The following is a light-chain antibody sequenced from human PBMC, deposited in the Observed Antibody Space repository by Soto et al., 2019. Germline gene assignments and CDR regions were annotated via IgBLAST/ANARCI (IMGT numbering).Light chain of an antibody. CDR2: TVN. CDR3: AAWDDSLNGFV. J-gene: IGLJ1*01. Sequence: QSSLTQPPSASGTPWQRVSISCSGSSSNIGTYTVNWYQQLPGTAPKLLIYTVNQRLSGVPDRFSGSKSGTSASLAISGLQSEDEADYYCAAWDDSLNGFVLGTGTKVPVL. V-gene: IGLV1-44*01. CDR1: SSNIGTYT.